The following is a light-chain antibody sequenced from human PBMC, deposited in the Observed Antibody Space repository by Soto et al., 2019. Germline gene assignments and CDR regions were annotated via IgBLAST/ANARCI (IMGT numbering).Light chain of an antibody. CDR1: QGISKY. CDR2: GAS. CDR3: QKYNSAPRT. J-gene: IGKJ1*01. V-gene: IGKV1-27*01. Sequence: IQMTQSPSSLSASVGDRVTITCRASQGISKYLAWYQQKPGKVPKLLISGASTLQSGAPSRFSGSGSGTDFTLTISSLQPDDVATYYCQKYNSAPRTFGQGTKVDIK.